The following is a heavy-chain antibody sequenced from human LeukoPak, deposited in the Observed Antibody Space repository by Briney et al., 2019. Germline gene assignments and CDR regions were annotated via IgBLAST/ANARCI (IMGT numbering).Heavy chain of an antibody. D-gene: IGHD5-12*01. V-gene: IGHV4-34*01. CDR2: INHSGST. CDR1: GGSFSGYY. J-gene: IGHJ3*02. CDR3: AGLVATDAFDI. Sequence: SETLSLTCAVYGGSFSGYYWSWIRQPPGKGLEWIGEINHSGSTNYNPSLKSRVTISVDTSKNQFSLKLSSVTAADTAVYDCAGLVATDAFDIWGQGTMVTVSS.